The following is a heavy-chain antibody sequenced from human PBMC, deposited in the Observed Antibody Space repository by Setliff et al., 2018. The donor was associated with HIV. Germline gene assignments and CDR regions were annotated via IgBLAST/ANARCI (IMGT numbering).Heavy chain of an antibody. J-gene: IGHJ4*02. CDR3: GRGRSSWYNTSPYYFDL. V-gene: IGHV4-30-4*01. D-gene: IGHD6-13*01. CDR1: GGSISSGDYY. Sequence: PSETLSLTCTVSGGSISSGDYYWSWIRQPPGKGLEWIGYIYYSGSTYYNPSLKSRLAISLDKPRNQFSLTLTSVTAADTAVYYCGRGRSSWYNTSPYYFDLWGPGTLVTVSS. CDR2: IYYSGST.